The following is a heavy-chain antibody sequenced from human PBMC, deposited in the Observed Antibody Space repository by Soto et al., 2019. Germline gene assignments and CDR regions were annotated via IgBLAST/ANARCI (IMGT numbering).Heavy chain of an antibody. CDR2: ISGSGGST. J-gene: IGHJ6*02. V-gene: IGHV3-23*01. Sequence: EVQLLESGGGLVQPGGSLRLSCAASGFTFSSYAMSWVRQAPGKGLEWVSAISGSGGSTYYADSVKGRFTISRDNSKNTLYLQMNRLRAEDTAVYYCAKALGITIFGVAIEYGMDVWGQGTTVTVSS. D-gene: IGHD3-3*01. CDR1: GFTFSSYA. CDR3: AKALGITIFGVAIEYGMDV.